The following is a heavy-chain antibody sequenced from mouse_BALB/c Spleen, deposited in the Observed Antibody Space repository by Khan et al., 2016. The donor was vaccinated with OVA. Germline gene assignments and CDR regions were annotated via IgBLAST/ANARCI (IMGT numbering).Heavy chain of an antibody. CDR2: VNPNTGDS. J-gene: IGHJ3*01. CDR1: GYSFTHYY. V-gene: IGHV1-26*01. D-gene: IGHD2-14*01. Sequence: VQLQQSGPDLVKPGASVKISCKASGYSFTHYYLSWVKQSHGESLEWIGRVNPNTGDSAYNQKFKDRATLTVDKSSNTAYMDFRSLTSEDSAVYCCARGYDFFASWGQGTLVTVSA. CDR3: ARGYDFFAS.